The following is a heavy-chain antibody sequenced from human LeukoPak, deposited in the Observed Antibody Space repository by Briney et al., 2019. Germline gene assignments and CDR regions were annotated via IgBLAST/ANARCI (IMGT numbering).Heavy chain of an antibody. Sequence: ASVKVSCKASGYTFTDYAMHWVRQAPGQGLEWMGWINTNTGNPTYGQGFTGRFVFSLDTSVSTAYLQISSLKAEDTAVYYCARELCVRGSGSYCPFDYWGQGTLVTVSS. D-gene: IGHD3-10*01. J-gene: IGHJ4*02. CDR1: GYTFTDYA. CDR3: ARELCVRGSGSYCPFDY. CDR2: INTNTGNP. V-gene: IGHV7-4-1*02.